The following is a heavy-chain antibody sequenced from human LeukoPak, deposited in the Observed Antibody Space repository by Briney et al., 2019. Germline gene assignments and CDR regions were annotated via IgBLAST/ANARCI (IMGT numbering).Heavy chain of an antibody. Sequence: PSETLSLTCAVYGGSFSGYYWGWIRQPPGKGLEWIGSIYYSGSTYYNPSLKSRVTISVDTSKNQFSLKLSSVTAADTAVYYCASGEDAYDILTGYPIGWFDPWGQGTLVTVSS. V-gene: IGHV4-34*01. CDR3: ASGEDAYDILTGYPIGWFDP. D-gene: IGHD3-9*01. CDR2: IYYSGST. J-gene: IGHJ5*02. CDR1: GGSFSGYY.